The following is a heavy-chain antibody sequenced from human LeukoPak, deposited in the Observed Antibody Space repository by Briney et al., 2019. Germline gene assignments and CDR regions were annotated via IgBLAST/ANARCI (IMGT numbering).Heavy chain of an antibody. Sequence: SETLSLTCIVSGGSISSYSWSWIRQPPGKGLEWIGYIYHSGSTYYNPSLKSRVTISVDRSKNQFSLKLSSVTAADTAVYYCARGECSGGSCLNWFDPWGQGTLVTVSS. CDR2: IYHSGST. V-gene: IGHV4-30-2*01. CDR1: GGSISSYS. CDR3: ARGECSGGSCLNWFDP. J-gene: IGHJ5*02. D-gene: IGHD2-15*01.